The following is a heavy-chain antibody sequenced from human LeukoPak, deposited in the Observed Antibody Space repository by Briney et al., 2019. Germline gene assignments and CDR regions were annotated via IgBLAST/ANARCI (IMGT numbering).Heavy chain of an antibody. J-gene: IGHJ1*01. Sequence: GASVKVSCKASGYIFTAYYIHWVRQAPGQGLEWMGWINPNSGDTNYAQKFQGRVTMTRDTSISTAYMELSRLRSDDTAVYYCARGYYDSSDFEYFQHWGQGTLVTVSS. CDR3: ARGYYDSSDFEYFQH. CDR1: GYIFTAYY. CDR2: INPNSGDT. D-gene: IGHD3-22*01. V-gene: IGHV1-2*02.